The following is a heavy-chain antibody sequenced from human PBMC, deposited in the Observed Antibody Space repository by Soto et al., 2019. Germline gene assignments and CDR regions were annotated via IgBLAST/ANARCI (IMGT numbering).Heavy chain of an antibody. CDR2: MHPGDSDT. CDR1: GYSFSNNS. CDR3: ARHNRYSSTWFEEWFDP. Sequence: EVQLVQSGAEVKKAGESLKISCNGSGYSFSNNSVGWVRQMPGKGLEWMGIMHPGDSDTRYSPSFQGQVTISADKSITTAYLQWSSLKPSDSAMYYCARHNRYSSTWFEEWFDPWGQGTLVTVSS. J-gene: IGHJ5*02. V-gene: IGHV5-51*03. D-gene: IGHD6-13*01.